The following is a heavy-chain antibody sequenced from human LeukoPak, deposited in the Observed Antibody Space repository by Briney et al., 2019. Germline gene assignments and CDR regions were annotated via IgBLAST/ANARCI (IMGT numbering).Heavy chain of an antibody. Sequence: PGGSLRLSCAASGFTFSNYDMHWVRQAPGKGLEWVAVIWCDGSNKYYADSVKGRFTLSRDNSKNTLYLQMNSLRAEDTAVYYCAKRNSGNYFDDWGQGSLVTVSS. CDR2: IWCDGSNK. V-gene: IGHV3-33*06. D-gene: IGHD1-26*01. CDR3: AKRNSGNYFDD. J-gene: IGHJ4*02. CDR1: GFTFSNYD.